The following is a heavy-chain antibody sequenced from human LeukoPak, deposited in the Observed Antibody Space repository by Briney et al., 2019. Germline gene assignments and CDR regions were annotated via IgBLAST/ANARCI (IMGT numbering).Heavy chain of an antibody. CDR2: ITSIGGST. D-gene: IGHD2-21*02. CDR3: ARAHWTYCGGDCYSYAFDI. V-gene: IGHV3-64*02. J-gene: IGHJ3*02. Sequence: GGSLRLSCSASGFTFSSYIMHWVRQAPGKGLEYVSAITSIGGSTYYADSVKGRFTISRDNSKNTLYLQMGSLRAEDMAVYYCARAHWTYCGGDCYSYAFDIWGQGTMVTVSS. CDR1: GFTFSSYI.